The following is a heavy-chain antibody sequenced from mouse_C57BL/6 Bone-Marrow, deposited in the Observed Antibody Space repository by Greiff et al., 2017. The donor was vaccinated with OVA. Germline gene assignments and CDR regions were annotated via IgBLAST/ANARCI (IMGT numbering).Heavy chain of an antibody. CDR2: IWTGGGT. CDR3: ARVITTVVEGYAMDY. CDR1: GFSLTSYA. V-gene: IGHV2-9-1*01. J-gene: IGHJ4*01. D-gene: IGHD1-1*01. Sequence: ESGPGLVAPSQSLSITCTVSGFSLTSYAISWVRQPPGKGLEWLGVIWTGGGTNYNSALKSRLSISKDNSKSQVFLKMNSLQTDDTARYYCARVITTVVEGYAMDYWGQGTSVTVSS.